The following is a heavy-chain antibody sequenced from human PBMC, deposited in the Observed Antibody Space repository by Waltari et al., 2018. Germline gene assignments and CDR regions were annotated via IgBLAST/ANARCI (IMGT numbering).Heavy chain of an antibody. Sequence: QLQLQESGPGLVKPSETLSLTCTVSGGSISSSSYYWGWIRQPPGTGLEWIGSIYYSGSTYYNPSLKSRVTISVDTSKNQFSLKLSSVTAADTAVYYCASLYYDSSGYYPYAEYFQHWGQGTLVTVSS. J-gene: IGHJ1*01. CDR1: GGSISSSSYY. V-gene: IGHV4-39*01. D-gene: IGHD3-22*01. CDR2: IYYSGST. CDR3: ASLYYDSSGYYPYAEYFQH.